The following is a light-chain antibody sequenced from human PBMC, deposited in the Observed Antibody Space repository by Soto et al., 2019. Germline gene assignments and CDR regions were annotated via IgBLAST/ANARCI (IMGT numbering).Light chain of an antibody. V-gene: IGKV1-39*01. J-gene: IGKJ1*01. Sequence: DIQMTQSPSSLSASVGDRVTITCRASQNIRYYLNWFQQKSGKAPNLLIYGATTLHIGVPSRFSGSGSGTDFSLTISSLQPEDFAGYYCQQSYTTPWTFGQGSNVDVK. CDR3: QQSYTTPWT. CDR1: QNIRYY. CDR2: GAT.